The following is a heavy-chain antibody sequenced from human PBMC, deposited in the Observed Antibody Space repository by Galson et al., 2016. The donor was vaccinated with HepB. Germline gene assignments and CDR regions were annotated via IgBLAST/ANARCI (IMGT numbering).Heavy chain of an antibody. CDR1: GFAFTSYA. CDR2: ISYDGGKK. V-gene: IGHV3-30-3*01. CDR3: ARTDTPMTTDYFYYGLDV. J-gene: IGHJ6*02. D-gene: IGHD5-18*01. Sequence: SLRLSCAASGFAFTSYAMHWVRQAPGRGLEWVAFISYDGGKKYYADSVKGRFTISRDNSKNTVYLQMNSLRPDDTAVFYCARTDTPMTTDYFYYGLDVWGQGTTVTVSS.